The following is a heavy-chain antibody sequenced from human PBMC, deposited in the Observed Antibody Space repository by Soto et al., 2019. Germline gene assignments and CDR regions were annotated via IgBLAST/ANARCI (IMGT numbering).Heavy chain of an antibody. D-gene: IGHD1-20*01. V-gene: IGHV3-30*18. CDR3: AKDLVGGNWPSYYYGMDV. J-gene: IGHJ6*01. CDR1: GFTFGSYG. Sequence: QEQLVETGGGVVQPGRSLRLSCAASGFTFGSYGIHWVRQAPGKGLEWVAAISFDGGNQYYADSVKGRFSISRDDYKKTVSLQMNRLRAEDTALYHCAKDLVGGNWPSYYYGMDVWGLGTTVTVSS. CDR2: ISFDGGNQ.